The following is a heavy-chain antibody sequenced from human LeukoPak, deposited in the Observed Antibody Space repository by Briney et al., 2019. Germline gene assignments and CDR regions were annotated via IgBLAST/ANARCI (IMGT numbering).Heavy chain of an antibody. J-gene: IGHJ5*02. CDR3: ARDIWNEDP. CDR1: GYTFTSYY. V-gene: IGHV1-46*01. Sequence: GASVKVSCKASGYTFTSYYMHWVRQAPGQGLEWMGIINPSGGSTSYAQKFQGRVTMTRDTSTSTAYMELSRLRSDDTAVYYCARDIWNEDPWGQGTLVTVSS. CDR2: INPSGGST. D-gene: IGHD1-1*01.